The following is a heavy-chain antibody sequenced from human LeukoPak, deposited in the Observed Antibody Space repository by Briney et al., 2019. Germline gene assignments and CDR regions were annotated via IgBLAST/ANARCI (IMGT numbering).Heavy chain of an antibody. V-gene: IGHV3-48*02. CDR3: SRRFDC. J-gene: IGHJ4*02. Sequence: GESLRHSCAASGFTFSDYSMNWVRQAPGKGLEWVSYIDGSGDTIYYADSVKGRFTISRDNAKNSLDLQMNSLRDEDTAVYYCSRRFDCWGQGTLVTVSS. CDR1: GFTFSDYS. CDR2: IDGSGDTI.